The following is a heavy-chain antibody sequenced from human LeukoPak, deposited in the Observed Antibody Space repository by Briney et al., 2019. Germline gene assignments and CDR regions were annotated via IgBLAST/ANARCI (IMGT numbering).Heavy chain of an antibody. V-gene: IGHV4-34*01. CDR1: GGSFSGYY. CDR2: INHSGST. CDR3: ARGWHYRKAEIVVVVAPRCRGEAPFDY. D-gene: IGHD2-15*01. Sequence: SETLSLTCAVYGGSFSGYYWSWIRQPPGKGLEWSGEINHSGSTNYNPSLKSRVTISVDTSKNQFSLKLSSVTAADTAVYYCARGWHYRKAEIVVVVAPRCRGEAPFDYWGQGTLVTVSS. J-gene: IGHJ4*02.